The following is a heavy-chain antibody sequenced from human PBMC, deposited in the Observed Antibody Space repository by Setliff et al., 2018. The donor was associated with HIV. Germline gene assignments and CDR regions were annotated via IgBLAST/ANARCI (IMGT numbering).Heavy chain of an antibody. CDR1: GDSINSDRW. D-gene: IGHD5-12*01. V-gene: IGHV4-4*02. Sequence: PSETLSLTCAVSGDSINSDRWWSWVRQPPGEGLEWIDQIHHSGTTNYNPSLSSRVTLSMDMSQNQFSLKVNSVTAADTAIYYCARGGPAVAYAVDVWGQGTTVTVSS. J-gene: IGHJ6*02. CDR3: ARGGPAVAYAVDV. CDR2: IHHSGTT.